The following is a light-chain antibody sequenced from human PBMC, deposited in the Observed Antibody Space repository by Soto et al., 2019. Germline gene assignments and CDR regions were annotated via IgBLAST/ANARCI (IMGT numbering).Light chain of an antibody. V-gene: IGKV1-6*01. J-gene: IGKJ1*01. CDR1: QDIRND. Sequence: AIQMTQSPSSLSAFVGDRVTISCRASQDIRNDLGWYQQKPGKAPKLLIYAASKLQSGVPSRFSGSGSGTDFTHTISSLQPEDFATYYCLQDYIYPWTFGQGTKVEIK. CDR3: LQDYIYPWT. CDR2: AAS.